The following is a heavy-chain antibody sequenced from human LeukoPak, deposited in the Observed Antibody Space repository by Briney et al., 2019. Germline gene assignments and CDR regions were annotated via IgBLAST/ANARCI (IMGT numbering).Heavy chain of an antibody. CDR3: AKASQWLAYYYYYGMDV. CDR2: IYSGGST. D-gene: IGHD6-19*01. Sequence: GGSLRLSCAASGFTVSSNYMSWVRQAPGKGLEWVSVIYSGGSTYYADSVKGRFTISRDNSKNTLYLQMNSLRAEDTAVYYCAKASQWLAYYYYYGMDVWGQGTTVTVSS. J-gene: IGHJ6*02. CDR1: GFTVSSNY. V-gene: IGHV3-53*01.